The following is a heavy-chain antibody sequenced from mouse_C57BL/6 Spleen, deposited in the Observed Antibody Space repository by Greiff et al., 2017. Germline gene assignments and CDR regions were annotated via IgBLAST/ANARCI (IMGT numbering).Heavy chain of an antibody. CDR1: GFTFTDYY. J-gene: IGHJ1*03. Sequence: EGKFVVSGGGLVQPGGSLSPSCAASGFTFTDYYMSWVRQPPGKALEWLGFIRNKAKGYTTEYSASVKGRFTISSDNSQSILYLQMNALRAEDSATYYCARYSTTVVVYWYFDVWGTGTTVTVSS. V-gene: IGHV7-3*01. D-gene: IGHD1-1*01. CDR3: ARYSTTVVVYWYFDV. CDR2: IRNKAKGYTT.